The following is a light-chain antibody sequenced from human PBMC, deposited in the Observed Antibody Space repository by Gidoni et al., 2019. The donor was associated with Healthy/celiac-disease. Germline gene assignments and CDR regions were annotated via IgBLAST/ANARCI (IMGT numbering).Light chain of an antibody. CDR1: QSISSY. Sequence: DIQMTQSPSSLSASVGDRVTITCRASQSISSYLNWYQQKPGKAPKLLIYAASSLQSGVPSRFSGSGSGTDFTLTISSLQPEDFATYYCQQSYSTPRTFGQETKVESK. V-gene: IGKV1-39*01. J-gene: IGKJ1*01. CDR3: QQSYSTPRT. CDR2: AAS.